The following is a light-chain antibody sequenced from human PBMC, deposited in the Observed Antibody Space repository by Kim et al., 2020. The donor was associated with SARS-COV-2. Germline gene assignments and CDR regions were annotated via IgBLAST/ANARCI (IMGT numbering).Light chain of an antibody. CDR1: SSDVGGYNY. Sequence: QSALTQPRSVSGSPGQSVTISCTGTSSDVGGYNYVSWYQQHPGKAPKLMIYDVSKRPSGVPDRFSGSKSGNTASLTISGLQAEDEADYYCCSYAGSRGEVFGGGTQLTVL. V-gene: IGLV2-11*01. J-gene: IGLJ2*01. CDR3: CSYAGSRGEV. CDR2: DVS.